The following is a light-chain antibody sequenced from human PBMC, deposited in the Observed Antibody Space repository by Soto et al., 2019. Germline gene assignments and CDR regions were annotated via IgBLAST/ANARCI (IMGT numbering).Light chain of an antibody. J-gene: IGKJ5*01. CDR1: QSVSSSY. CDR3: QQYGSSPSIT. CDR2: DAS. Sequence: EIVLTQSPATLSLSPGERATLSCGASQSVSSSYLAWYQQKPGLAPRLLIYDASSRATGIPDRFSGSGSGTDFTLTISRLEPEDFGVYYCQQYGSSPSITFGQGTRLEIK. V-gene: IGKV3D-20*01.